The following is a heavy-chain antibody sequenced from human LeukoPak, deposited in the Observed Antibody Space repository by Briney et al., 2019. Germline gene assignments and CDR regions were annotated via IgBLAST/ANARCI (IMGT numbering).Heavy chain of an antibody. J-gene: IGHJ6*02. V-gene: IGHV1-69*04. Sequence: GASVKVSCKASGGTLSSYAISWVRQAPGQGLEWMGRIIPILGIANYAQKFQGRVTITADKSTSTAYMELSSLRSEDTAVYYCARDGRYDKLYYGMDVWGQGTTVTVSS. CDR2: IIPILGIA. D-gene: IGHD3-10*01. CDR1: GGTLSSYA. CDR3: ARDGRYDKLYYGMDV.